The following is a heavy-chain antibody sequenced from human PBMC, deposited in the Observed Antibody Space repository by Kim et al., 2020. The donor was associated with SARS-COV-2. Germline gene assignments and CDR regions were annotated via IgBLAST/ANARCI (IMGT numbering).Heavy chain of an antibody. Sequence: ASVKVSCKASGYTFTSYAMNWVRQAPGQGLEWMGWINTNTGNPTYAQGFTGRFVFSLDTSVSTAYLQISSLKAEDTAVYYCARDEVAGGFDWFDPWGQGTLVTVSS. CDR1: GYTFTSYA. V-gene: IGHV7-4-1*02. CDR2: INTNTGNP. D-gene: IGHD6-19*01. CDR3: ARDEVAGGFDWFDP. J-gene: IGHJ5*02.